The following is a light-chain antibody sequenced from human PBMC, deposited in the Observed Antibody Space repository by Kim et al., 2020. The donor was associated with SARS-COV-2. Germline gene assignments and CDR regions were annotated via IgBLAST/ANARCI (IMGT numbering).Light chain of an antibody. Sequence: ASTGDRVTITCRASQGISSYLAWYQQKPGKAPKLLIYAAYTLQSGVPSRFSGSGSGTDFTLTISCLQSEDFATYYCQQYYSYPMYTFGQGTKLEI. CDR2: AAY. V-gene: IGKV1-8*01. CDR3: QQYYSYPMYT. CDR1: QGISSY. J-gene: IGKJ2*01.